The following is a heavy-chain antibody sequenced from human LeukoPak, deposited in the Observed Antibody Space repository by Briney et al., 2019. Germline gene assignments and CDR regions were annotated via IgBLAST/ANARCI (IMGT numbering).Heavy chain of an antibody. V-gene: IGHV3-21*01. CDR2: IGSSSSYI. D-gene: IGHD3-9*01. Sequence: PGGSLRLSCAASGFTFSSYSMNWVRQAPGKGLEWVSSIGSSSSYIYYADSVKGRFTISRDNAKNSLYLQMNSLRAEDTAVYYCASVRYFDWLFDYWGQGTLVTVSS. CDR3: ASVRYFDWLFDY. J-gene: IGHJ4*02. CDR1: GFTFSSYS.